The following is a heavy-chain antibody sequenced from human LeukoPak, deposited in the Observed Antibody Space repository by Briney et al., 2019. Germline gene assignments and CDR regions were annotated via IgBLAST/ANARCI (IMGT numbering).Heavy chain of an antibody. Sequence: GASVTVSFKASGYTFTSYDINWVRQATGQGLEWMGWMNPNSGNTGYAQKFQGRVTMTRNTSISTAYMELSSLRSEDTAVYYCAREGSNVDTAMVTNYYYYGMDVWGQGTTVTVSS. D-gene: IGHD5-18*01. V-gene: IGHV1-8*01. CDR2: MNPNSGNT. CDR3: AREGSNVDTAMVTNYYYYGMDV. CDR1: GYTFTSYD. J-gene: IGHJ6*02.